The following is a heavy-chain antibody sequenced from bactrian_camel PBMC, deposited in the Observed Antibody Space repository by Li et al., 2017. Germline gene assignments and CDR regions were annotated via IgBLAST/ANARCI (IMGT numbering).Heavy chain of an antibody. CDR3: ANLDGHY. J-gene: IGHJ4*01. V-gene: IGHV3S1*01. CDR2: IYTGTPSST. Sequence: HVQLVESGGGSVQAGGSLRLSCASSLFTFPYMTWVRQAPGKEREGVAAIYTGTPSSTFYTDSVKGRFFISKDNAKVYLQMNSLKIEDTAMYYCANLDGHYWGQGTQVTVS. CDR1: LFTFPY.